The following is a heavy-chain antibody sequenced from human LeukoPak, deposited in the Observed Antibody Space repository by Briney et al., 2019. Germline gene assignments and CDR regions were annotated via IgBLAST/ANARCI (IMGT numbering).Heavy chain of an antibody. Sequence: SETLSLTCTVSGGSITNYHWSWIRQPPGKGLEWIGYVYYSGSTNYNPSLESRVTISVDTSKNQFSLKLSSVTAADTAVYYCARLIRGVISNWFDPWGQGTLVTVSS. CDR1: GGSITNYH. J-gene: IGHJ5*02. CDR3: ARLIRGVISNWFDP. D-gene: IGHD3-10*01. V-gene: IGHV4-59*08. CDR2: VYYSGST.